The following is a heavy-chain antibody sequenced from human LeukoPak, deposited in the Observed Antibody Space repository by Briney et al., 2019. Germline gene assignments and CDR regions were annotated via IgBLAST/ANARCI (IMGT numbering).Heavy chain of an antibody. CDR1: GDSISSGSYC. V-gene: IGHV4-61*02. CDR2: IETTGNT. D-gene: IGHD2-21*02. J-gene: IGHJ4*02. CDR3: ARDQAYCGGDCYFDF. Sequence: SETLSLTCTVSGDSISSGSYCWSWIRQPAGKGLEWIGRIETTGNTNYNPSLKSRVTISLDTSNNQFSLKLTSVTAADTAVYYCARDQAYCGGDCYFDFWGQGALVTVSS.